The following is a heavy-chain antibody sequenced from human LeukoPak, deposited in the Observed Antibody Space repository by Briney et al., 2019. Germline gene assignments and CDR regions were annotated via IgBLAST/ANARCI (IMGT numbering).Heavy chain of an antibody. J-gene: IGHJ3*02. CDR2: ISSGSSYI. Sequence: PGGSLRLSCAASGFTFSLYSLNWVRQAPGKGLEWVSSISSGSSYIYYADSVKGRFTISRDNAKNSLYLQMKSLRAEDTAVYYCARDLQDGYSSGWFLDAFDIWGQGTMVTVSS. D-gene: IGHD6-19*01. V-gene: IGHV3-21*01. CDR1: GFTFSLYS. CDR3: ARDLQDGYSSGWFLDAFDI.